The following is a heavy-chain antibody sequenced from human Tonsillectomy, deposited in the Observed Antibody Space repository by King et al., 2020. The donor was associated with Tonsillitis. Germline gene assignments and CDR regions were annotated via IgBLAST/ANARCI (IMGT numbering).Heavy chain of an antibody. CDR2: IKSKTDGGTT. D-gene: IGHD5-18*01. Sequence: VQLVESGGGLVKPGGSLRLSCAASGFTFSNAWMSWVRQAPGKGLEWVGRIKSKTDGGTTDYAAPVKGRFTISRDDSKNTLYLQMNSVKTEDTAVYYCTTGFHYSYALSRYYYYYYGMDVWGQGTTVTVSS. CDR1: GFTFSNAW. CDR3: TTGFHYSYALSRYYYYYYGMDV. J-gene: IGHJ6*02. V-gene: IGHV3-15*01.